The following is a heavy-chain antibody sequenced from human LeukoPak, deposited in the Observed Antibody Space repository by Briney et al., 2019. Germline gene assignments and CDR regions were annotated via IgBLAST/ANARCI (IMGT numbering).Heavy chain of an antibody. CDR3: ARGYSYGYYFDY. J-gene: IGHJ4*02. V-gene: IGHV5-51*01. D-gene: IGHD5-18*01. Sequence: GESLKISCKASGYSFTNYWIGWVRQMPGKGLEWMGIIFPGDSDTTYSPSFQGQVTISADKSINTAYLQWSSLKASDTAMYYCARGYSYGYYFDYWGQGTLVTVSS. CDR1: GYSFTNYW. CDR2: IFPGDSDT.